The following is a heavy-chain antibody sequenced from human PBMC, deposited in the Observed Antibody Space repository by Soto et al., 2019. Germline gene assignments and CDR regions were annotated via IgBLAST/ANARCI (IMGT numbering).Heavy chain of an antibody. V-gene: IGHV3-23*01. CDR3: TKEHSNYPDNWFDP. CDR1: GFSFSNYA. CDR2: IDSGGST. J-gene: IGHJ5*02. Sequence: EVQLLVSGGGSVQPGGSLRLSCAASGFSFSNYAMSWVRQAPGTGLEWVSAIDSGGSTYYAASVKGRFSISRDNSMNTLYLQMNSLRAEDTAIYYCTKEHSNYPDNWFDPWGQGTLVTVSS. D-gene: IGHD4-4*01.